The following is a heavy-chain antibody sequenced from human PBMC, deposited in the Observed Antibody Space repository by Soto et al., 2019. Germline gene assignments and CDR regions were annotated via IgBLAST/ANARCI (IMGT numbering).Heavy chain of an antibody. CDR2: ISSSSSYI. D-gene: IGHD6-13*01. Sequence: PGGSLRLSFAAPGFTFSRYSMNWVRQAPGKGLEWVSSISSSSSYIYYADSVKGRFTISRDNAKNSLYLQMNSLRAEDTAVYYCARDRADSSSWYSWGQGTLVTVSS. J-gene: IGHJ4*02. CDR3: ARDRADSSSWYS. V-gene: IGHV3-21*01. CDR1: GFTFSRYS.